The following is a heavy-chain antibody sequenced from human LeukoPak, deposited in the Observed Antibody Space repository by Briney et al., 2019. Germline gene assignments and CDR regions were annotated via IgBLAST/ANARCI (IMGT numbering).Heavy chain of an antibody. CDR1: GFTFGDYA. V-gene: IGHV3-49*04. CDR3: TREYAAADPGSYYGMDV. D-gene: IGHD6-13*01. CDR2: IRSNAYGGTT. Sequence: GGSLRLSCTASGFTFGDYAMSWVRQAPGKGLEWVGFIRSNAYGGTTEYAASVKDKFTISRDDSKSIAYQQMNSLKTEDTAVYYCTREYAAADPGSYYGMDVWGQGTTVTVSS. J-gene: IGHJ6*02.